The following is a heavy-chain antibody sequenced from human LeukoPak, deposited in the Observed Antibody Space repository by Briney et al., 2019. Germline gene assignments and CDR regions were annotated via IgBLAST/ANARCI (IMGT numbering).Heavy chain of an antibody. D-gene: IGHD5/OR15-5a*01. CDR1: GFTVSDNY. CDR3: ASGSRFDY. CDR2: IYGGGSI. V-gene: IGHV3-53*04. Sequence: GGSLRLSCAASGFTVSDNYMSWVRQAPGKGLEWVSVIYGGGSIYYTDSVKGRFTISRHNSKNTLYLQMNSLRTEDTAVYYCASGSRFDYWGQGTLVTVSS. J-gene: IGHJ4*02.